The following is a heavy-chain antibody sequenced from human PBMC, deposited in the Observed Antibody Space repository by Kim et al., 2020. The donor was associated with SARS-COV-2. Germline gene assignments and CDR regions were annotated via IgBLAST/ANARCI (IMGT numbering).Heavy chain of an antibody. D-gene: IGHD3-16*01. CDR3: ARNWGGWYYFDY. J-gene: IGHJ4*02. V-gene: IGHV1-2*04. Sequence: NYAQKFQGWVTMTRDTSISTAYMELSRLRSDDTAVYYCARNWGGWYYFDYWGQGTLVTVSS.